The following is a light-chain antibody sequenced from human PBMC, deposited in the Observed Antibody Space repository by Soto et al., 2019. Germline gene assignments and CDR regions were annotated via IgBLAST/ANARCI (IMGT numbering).Light chain of an antibody. Sequence: FVLTQSPGTLSLSPGERATLSCRASQTVRGNYIAWSQQKPGQAPRVLIFEASRRATGTPDRFSGSGSGTDFTLTISRLEPEDFAVYYCQQYVNSPFTFGQGTNLEI. J-gene: IGKJ2*01. CDR2: EAS. V-gene: IGKV3-20*01. CDR3: QQYVNSPFT. CDR1: QTVRGNY.